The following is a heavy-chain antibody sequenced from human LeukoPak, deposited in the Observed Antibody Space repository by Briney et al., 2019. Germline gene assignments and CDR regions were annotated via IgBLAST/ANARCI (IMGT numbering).Heavy chain of an antibody. J-gene: IGHJ6*02. Sequence: GGSLRLSCAASGFTFSSYAMSWVRQAPGRGLMWVSRIKSDGSETSYADSVKGRFTISRDNARNTLYLQMNSLRPEDTAIYYCASDRVFYGLDVWGQGTTVTDSS. CDR3: ASDRVFYGLDV. CDR2: IKSDGSET. V-gene: IGHV3-74*01. CDR1: GFTFSSYA.